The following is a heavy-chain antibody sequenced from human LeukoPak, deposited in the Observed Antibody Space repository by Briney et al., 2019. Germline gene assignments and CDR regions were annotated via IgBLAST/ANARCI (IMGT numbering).Heavy chain of an antibody. Sequence: EASVKVSCKGSGYTFSYFGINWVRQAPGQGLEWMGWINGYNGNTNYAQKSEGRLSLTTDTATSTVYMELRNLTSDDTAVYFCARGLDAASGLASFDYWGQGTLITVSS. CDR2: INGYNGNT. D-gene: IGHD1-1*01. J-gene: IGHJ4*02. V-gene: IGHV1-18*01. CDR1: GYTFSYFG. CDR3: ARGLDAASGLASFDY.